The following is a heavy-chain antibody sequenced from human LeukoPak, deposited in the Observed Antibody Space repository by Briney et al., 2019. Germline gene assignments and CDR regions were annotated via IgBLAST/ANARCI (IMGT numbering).Heavy chain of an antibody. D-gene: IGHD3-22*01. CDR1: GFTFSSHS. V-gene: IGHV3-21*01. CDR3: ASPYYYDSSGYYSGDY. J-gene: IGHJ4*02. CDR2: ISSSSSYI. Sequence: MAGGSLRLSCAASGFTFSSHSMNWVRQAPGKGLEWVSSISSSSSYIYYADSVKGRFTISRDNAKNSLYLQMNSLRAEDTAVYYCASPYYYDSSGYYSGDYWGQGTLATVSS.